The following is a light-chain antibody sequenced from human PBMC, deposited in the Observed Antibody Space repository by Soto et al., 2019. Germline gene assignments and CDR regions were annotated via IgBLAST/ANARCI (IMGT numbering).Light chain of an antibody. CDR2: GAS. Sequence: EIVLTQSPGTLSLSPGERATLSCRASQSVSSSYLAWYQQKPGQAPRLLIYGASSRATGIPDRFSGSGSGTEFTLIISRLEAQDDAVYYYQQHDSAPLYTFCQGTKLEIK. J-gene: IGKJ2*01. CDR1: QSVSSSY. CDR3: QQHDSAPLYT. V-gene: IGKV3-20*01.